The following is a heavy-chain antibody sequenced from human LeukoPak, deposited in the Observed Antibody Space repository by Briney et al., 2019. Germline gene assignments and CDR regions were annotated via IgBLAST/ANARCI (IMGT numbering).Heavy chain of an antibody. D-gene: IGHD2-15*01. V-gene: IGHV4-39*01. J-gene: IGHJ4*02. CDR3: ARLWSTSCKGGSCPHQPNY. Sequence: SDTLSLTCTVSGGSISSSSYYWGWVRQPPGKGLEWIGSIYYSGSTYYNPSLKSRVTISVDTSKNQFSLKLSSVTAADTAVYYCARLWSTSCKGGSCPHQPNYWGQGTRVTVPS. CDR2: IYYSGST. CDR1: GGSISSSSYY.